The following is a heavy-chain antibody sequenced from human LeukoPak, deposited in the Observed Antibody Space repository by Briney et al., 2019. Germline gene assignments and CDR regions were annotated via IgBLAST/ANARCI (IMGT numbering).Heavy chain of an antibody. V-gene: IGHV3-48*04. D-gene: IGHD2-8*01. CDR3: ARLHCTSGLCYSYFDS. J-gene: IGHJ4*02. Sequence: QPGGSLRLSCAASGFTFSSYSMQWVRQAPGKGLDWISYISGSSSTIYYADSVKGRFTISRDNAKNSLYLQMNSLRAEDTAVYYCARLHCTSGLCYSYFDSWGQGTLVTVSS. CDR2: ISGSSSTI. CDR1: GFTFSSYS.